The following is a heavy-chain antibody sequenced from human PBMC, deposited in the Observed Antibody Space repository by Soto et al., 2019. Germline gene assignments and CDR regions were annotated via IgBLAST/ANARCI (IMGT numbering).Heavy chain of an antibody. J-gene: IGHJ6*02. V-gene: IGHV1-2*02. CDR1: GYTFTGYY. Sequence: QVQLVQSGAEVKKPGASVKVSCKASGYTFTGYYMHWVRQAPGQGLECMGWINPNSGGTNYAQKFQGRVTMTRDTSISTAYMELSRLRSDDTAVYYCASFEGIVVVTAHYYYYGMDVWGQGTTVTVSS. CDR3: ASFEGIVVVTAHYYYYGMDV. CDR2: INPNSGGT. D-gene: IGHD2-21*02.